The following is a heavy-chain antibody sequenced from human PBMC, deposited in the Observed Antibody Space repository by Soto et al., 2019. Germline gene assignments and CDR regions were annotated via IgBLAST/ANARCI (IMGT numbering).Heavy chain of an antibody. CDR1: GFTFSSYA. J-gene: IGHJ4*02. CDR3: AKGTVTRMFDY. D-gene: IGHD4-17*01. V-gene: IGHV3-23*01. Sequence: EVQLLESGEALVQPGGSLSLSCAASGFTFSSYALSWVRQAPGKGLEWVSAISGSGGSTYYADSVKGRFTISRDNSKNTLYLQMNSLRAEDTAVYYCAKGTVTRMFDYWGQGTLVTVSS. CDR2: ISGSGGST.